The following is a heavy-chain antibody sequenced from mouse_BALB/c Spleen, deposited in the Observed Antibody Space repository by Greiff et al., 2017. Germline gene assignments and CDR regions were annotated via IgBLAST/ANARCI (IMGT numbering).Heavy chain of an antibody. J-gene: IGHJ2*01. CDR3: ARCWSYFDY. V-gene: IGHV1-9*01. CDR2: ILPGSGST. CDR1: GYTFSSYW. Sequence: VKLMESGAELMKPGASVKISCKATGYTFSSYWIEWVKQRPGHGLEWIGEILPGSGSTNYNEKFKGKATFTADTSSNTAYMQLSSLASEDSAVYYCARCWSYFDYWGQGTTLTVSS.